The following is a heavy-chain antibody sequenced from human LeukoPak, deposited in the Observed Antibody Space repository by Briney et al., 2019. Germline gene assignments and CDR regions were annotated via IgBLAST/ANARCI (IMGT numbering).Heavy chain of an antibody. CDR1: GFTFSSYA. CDR2: ISYDGSNK. Sequence: GGSLRLSCAASGFTFSSYAMHWVRQTPGKGLEWVAVISYDGSNKYYADSVKGRFTISRDTSKNTLYLQMNSLRAEDTAVYHCARGDPYDDYFDYWGQGTLVTVSS. CDR3: ARGDPYDDYFDY. J-gene: IGHJ4*02. V-gene: IGHV3-30*04. D-gene: IGHD1-1*01.